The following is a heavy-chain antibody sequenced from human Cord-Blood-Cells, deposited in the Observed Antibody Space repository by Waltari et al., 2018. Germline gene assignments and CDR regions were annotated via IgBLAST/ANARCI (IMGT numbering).Heavy chain of an antibody. V-gene: IGHV6-1*01. D-gene: IGHD5-18*01. CDR1: GDSVPSNSAA. J-gene: IGHJ5*02. CDR3: AREDPRGYSYGWSNWFDP. Sequence: QVQLQQSGPGLVKPSQTLSLTCAISGDSVPSNSAAWHCLRRSPSSGTEWLGRTYYRSKWYNDYAVSVKSRITINPDTSKNQFSLQLNSVTPEDTAVYYCAREDPRGYSYGWSNWFDPWGQGTLVTVSS. CDR2: TYYRSKWYN.